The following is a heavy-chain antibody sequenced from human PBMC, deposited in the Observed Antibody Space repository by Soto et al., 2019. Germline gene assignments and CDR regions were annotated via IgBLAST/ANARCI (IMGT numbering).Heavy chain of an antibody. CDR1: GFTFNNYA. Sequence: GGSLRLSSAASGFTFNNYAFHWVRKPQGKGLDWVSGISWNSGSIGYADSVKGRFTISRDNAKNSLYLQMNSLRAEDTALYYCAKGDDYGDYSPPFDYWGQGTLVTVSS. J-gene: IGHJ4*02. CDR2: ISWNSGSI. D-gene: IGHD4-17*01. CDR3: AKGDDYGDYSPPFDY. V-gene: IGHV3-9*01.